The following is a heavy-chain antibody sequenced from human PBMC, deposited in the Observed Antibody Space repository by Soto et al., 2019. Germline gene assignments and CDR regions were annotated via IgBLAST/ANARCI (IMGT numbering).Heavy chain of an antibody. V-gene: IGHV4-59*01. CDR2: IHYSGRT. CDR3: ARMSGSGFEF. CDR1: GGSIGSFY. Sequence: SETLSLTCSVSGGSIGSFYWTWIRQPPGKGLEWMGDIHYSGRTNHNPSLKSRVTISVDTSKNQFSLKLNSVTAADTAVYYCARMSGSGFEFWGQGTLVTVSS. J-gene: IGHJ4*02. D-gene: IGHD3-3*01.